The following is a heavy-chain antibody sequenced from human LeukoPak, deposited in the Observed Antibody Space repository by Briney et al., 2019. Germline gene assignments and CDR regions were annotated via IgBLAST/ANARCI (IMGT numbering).Heavy chain of an antibody. J-gene: IGHJ6*03. Sequence: ASVKVSCKASGGTFSSYAISWVRQAPGQGLEWMGGIIPIFGTANYAQKFQGRVTITADESTSTAYMELSSLRSEDTAVYYCATGYCSSTSCYRYYYYMDVWGKGTTVTVSS. CDR2: IIPIFGTA. D-gene: IGHD2-2*01. CDR3: ATGYCSSTSCYRYYYYMDV. V-gene: IGHV1-69*13. CDR1: GGTFSSYA.